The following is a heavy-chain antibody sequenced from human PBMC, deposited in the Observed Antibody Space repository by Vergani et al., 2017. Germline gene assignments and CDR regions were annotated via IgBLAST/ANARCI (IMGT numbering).Heavy chain of an antibody. J-gene: IGHJ6*03. CDR2: IRSKAYRGTV. Sequence: EVQLVESGGGLVQPGRSLRLSCTASGFTFGDYAMSWVRQAPGKGLEWVGVIRSKAYRGTVEFAASVKGRFTISRDDSNSISYLQMNSLKTEDTAVYYCTSSRVGATTFYYYYYMDVWGTGTTVTVSS. CDR1: GFTFGDYA. V-gene: IGHV3-49*04. D-gene: IGHD1-26*01. CDR3: TSSRVGATTFYYYYYMDV.